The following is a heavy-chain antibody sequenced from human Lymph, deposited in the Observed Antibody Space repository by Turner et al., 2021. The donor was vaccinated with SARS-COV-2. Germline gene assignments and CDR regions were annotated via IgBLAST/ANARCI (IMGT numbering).Heavy chain of an antibody. V-gene: IGHV3-21*01. CDR2: ITFTSSYI. J-gene: IGHJ4*02. D-gene: IGHD2-21*02. Sequence: EVQLVKSGGGLVKPGGSLSFSCEASGFTFRSYSMNWVRQAPGKGLEWVSSITFTSSYIYYADSVKGRFTISRDNAKNSLYLQMNSLRAEDTAVYYCARGPPDFPYYFDYWGQGTLVTVSS. CDR1: GFTFRSYS. CDR3: ARGPPDFPYYFDY.